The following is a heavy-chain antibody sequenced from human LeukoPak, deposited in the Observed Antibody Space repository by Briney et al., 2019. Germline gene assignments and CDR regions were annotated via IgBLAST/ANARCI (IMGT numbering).Heavy chain of an antibody. D-gene: IGHD1-26*01. Sequence: GGSLRLSCAASGFTFSSYAMSWVRQAPGKGLEWVSAISGSGGSTYYADSVKGRFTISRDNSKNTLYLQMNSLRAGDTAVYYCAKVSYSGSYYYLGYWGQGTLVTVSS. V-gene: IGHV3-23*01. CDR2: ISGSGGST. CDR3: AKVSYSGSYYYLGY. CDR1: GFTFSSYA. J-gene: IGHJ4*02.